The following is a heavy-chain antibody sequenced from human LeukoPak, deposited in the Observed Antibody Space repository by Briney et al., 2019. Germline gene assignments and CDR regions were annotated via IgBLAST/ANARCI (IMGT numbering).Heavy chain of an antibody. D-gene: IGHD6-19*01. CDR3: ARVGRYRNGWFASAS. CDR2: ISSTGSDI. Sequence: GGSLRLSCAASGFTFTTYEMNWVRQAPGSGLEWVSFISSTGSDIFYADSVKGRFTISRDNSKNSLYLQMNSLRAEDTAVYYCARVGRYRNGWFASASWGQGTLFTVSS. CDR1: GFTFTTYE. J-gene: IGHJ5*02. V-gene: IGHV3-48*03.